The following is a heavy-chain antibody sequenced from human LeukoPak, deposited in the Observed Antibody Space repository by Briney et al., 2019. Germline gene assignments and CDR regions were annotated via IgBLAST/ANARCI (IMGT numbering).Heavy chain of an antibody. CDR3: ARGDDWFDP. Sequence: SSETLSLTCTVSGGSISSHYWSWIRQPPGKGLEWIGYIYYSGSTNYNPSLKSRVTISVDTSKNQFSLKLSSVTAADTAVYYCARGDDWFDPWGQGTLVTVSS. J-gene: IGHJ5*02. CDR1: GGSISSHY. V-gene: IGHV4-59*11. CDR2: IYYSGST.